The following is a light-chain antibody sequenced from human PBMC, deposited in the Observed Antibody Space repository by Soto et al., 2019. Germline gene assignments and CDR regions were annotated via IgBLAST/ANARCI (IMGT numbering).Light chain of an antibody. Sequence: QTVVTQEPSFSVSPGGTVTLTCGLTSGSVSTTYYPSWYQQTPGQAPRTLIYSTNIRSSGVPDRFSGSILGNKAALTVSGLQAEDEADYYCSSYAASNNFYVVFGGGTKLTVL. CDR1: SGSVSTTYY. CDR2: STN. V-gene: IGLV8-61*01. J-gene: IGLJ3*02. CDR3: SSYAASNNFYVV.